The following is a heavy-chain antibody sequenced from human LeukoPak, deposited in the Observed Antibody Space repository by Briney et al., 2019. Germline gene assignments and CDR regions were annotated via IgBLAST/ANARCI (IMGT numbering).Heavy chain of an antibody. V-gene: IGHV4-4*07. CDR2: IYNTGST. CDR3: VRAKISAAGVWLFDP. J-gene: IGHJ5*02. CDR1: GGSISSNY. Sequence: SETLSLTCTVSGGSISSNYWNWIRQPAGKGLEWIGRIYNTGSTNYNPSLESLVTMSVGTSKNQSSLKLSSVTAADTAVYYCVRAKISAAGVWLFDPWGQGTLITVSS. D-gene: IGHD6-13*01.